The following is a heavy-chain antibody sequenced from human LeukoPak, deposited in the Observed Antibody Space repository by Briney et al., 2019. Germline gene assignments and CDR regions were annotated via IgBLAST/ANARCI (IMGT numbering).Heavy chain of an antibody. CDR3: ARDPQIYGSGSYVDY. CDR2: IKQDGSEK. Sequence: SGGSLRLSCAAFGFTFSSYWMSGVRQAPGKGLEWVANIKQDGSEKYYVDSVKGRFTISRDNAKNSLYLQMNSLRAEDTAVYYCARDPQIYGSGSYVDYWGQGTLVTVSS. CDR1: GFTFSSYW. V-gene: IGHV3-7*04. J-gene: IGHJ4*02. D-gene: IGHD3-10*01.